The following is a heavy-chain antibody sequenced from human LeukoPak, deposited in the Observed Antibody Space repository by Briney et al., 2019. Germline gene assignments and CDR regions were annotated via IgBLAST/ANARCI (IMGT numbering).Heavy chain of an antibody. Sequence: ASVKVSCKVSGYTLTELSMHWVRQAPGKGLEWMGGFDPEDGETIYAQKFQGRVTITMDTSRSTAYMELSGLRSEDTAVYYCARVLKGNYYSGLGTYRWFDSWGQGTLVTVSS. V-gene: IGHV1-24*01. D-gene: IGHD3-10*01. CDR2: FDPEDGET. CDR1: GYTLTELS. CDR3: ARVLKGNYYSGLGTYRWFDS. J-gene: IGHJ5*01.